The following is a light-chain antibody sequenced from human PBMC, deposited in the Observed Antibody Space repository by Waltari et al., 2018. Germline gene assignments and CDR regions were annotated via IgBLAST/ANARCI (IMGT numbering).Light chain of an antibody. V-gene: IGLV7-46*01. CDR1: TGPVTSGHF. Sequence: QAVVTQEPSLTVSQGGTVTLSCGSRTGPVTSGHFPSWFQQKPGHAPRTLIYDTDNKFSWTPARFSGSLLGGKAALTLSDAQPDDDADYYCLLSYNRAVIFGGGTKLTVL. CDR2: DTD. CDR3: LLSYNRAVI. J-gene: IGLJ2*01.